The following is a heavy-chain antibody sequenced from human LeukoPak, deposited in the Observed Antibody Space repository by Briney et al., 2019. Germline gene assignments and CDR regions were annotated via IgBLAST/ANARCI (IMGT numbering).Heavy chain of an antibody. CDR2: IYYSGTT. V-gene: IGHV4-59*01. CDR1: GGSISSYY. CDR3: VRQRVVGFYDPFDF. Sequence: SETLSLTCTVSGGSISSYYWSWIRQPPGKGLEWIGYIYYSGTTNYNASLKSRVTISLDTSKNQFSLKLSSVTAADTAVYYCVRQRVVGFYDPFDFWGQGTLVTVSS. J-gene: IGHJ4*02. D-gene: IGHD2/OR15-2a*01.